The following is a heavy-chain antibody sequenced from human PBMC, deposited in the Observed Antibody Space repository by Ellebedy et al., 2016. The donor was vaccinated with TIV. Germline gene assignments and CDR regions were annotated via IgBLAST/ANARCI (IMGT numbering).Heavy chain of an antibody. CDR3: AKEVAAATYYFDY. D-gene: IGHD6-13*01. CDR2: IIPIFGTA. J-gene: IGHJ4*02. V-gene: IGHV1-69*13. Sequence: SVKVSXKASRGTFSSYAISWVRQAPGQGLEWMGGIIPIFGTANYAQKFQGRVTITADESTSTAYMELSSLRAEDTAVYYCAKEVAAATYYFDYWGQGTLVTVSS. CDR1: RGTFSSYA.